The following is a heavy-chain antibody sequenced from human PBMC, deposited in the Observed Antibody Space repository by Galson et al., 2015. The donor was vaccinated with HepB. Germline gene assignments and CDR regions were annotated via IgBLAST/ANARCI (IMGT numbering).Heavy chain of an antibody. Sequence: SLRLSCAASGFTFSSYGMHWVRQAPGKGLEWVAVISYDGSNKYYADSVKGRFTISRDNSKNTLYLQMNSLRAEDTAVYYCAKDLATYYYGSGSYAGGMDVWGQGTTVTVSS. CDR2: ISYDGSNK. CDR3: AKDLATYYYGSGSYAGGMDV. V-gene: IGHV3-30*18. D-gene: IGHD3-10*01. J-gene: IGHJ6*02. CDR1: GFTFSSYG.